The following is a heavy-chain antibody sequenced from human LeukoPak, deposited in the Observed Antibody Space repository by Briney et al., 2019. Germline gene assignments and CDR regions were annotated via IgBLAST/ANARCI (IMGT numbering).Heavy chain of an antibody. CDR3: ARDLLGIRWFDP. D-gene: IGHD2/OR15-2a*01. CDR2: INHSGST. CDR1: GGSFSGYY. Sequence: SETLSLTCAVYGGSFSGYYWSWIRQPPGKGLEWIGEINHSGSTNYNPSLKSRVTISVDTSMNQFSLKLSSVTAADTAVYYCARDLLGIRWFDPWGQGTLVTVSS. V-gene: IGHV4-34*01. J-gene: IGHJ5*02.